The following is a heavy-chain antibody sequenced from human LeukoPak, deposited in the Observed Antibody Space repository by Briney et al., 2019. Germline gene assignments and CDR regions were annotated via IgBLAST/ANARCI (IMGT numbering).Heavy chain of an antibody. V-gene: IGHV3-21*04. CDR1: GFTFSSYS. D-gene: IGHD2-2*01. J-gene: IGHJ4*02. CDR3: ARTSSRQAPTPPNY. Sequence: GGSLRLSCAASGFTFSSYSMIWVRQAPGKGLEWVSSISSSSSYIYYADSVKGRFTVSRDNAKNSLYLQMNSLRAEDTAVYYCARTSSRQAPTPPNYWGQGTLVTVSS. CDR2: ISSSSSYI.